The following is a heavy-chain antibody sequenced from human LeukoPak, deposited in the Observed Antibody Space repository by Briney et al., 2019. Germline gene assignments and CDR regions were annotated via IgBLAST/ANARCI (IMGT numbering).Heavy chain of an antibody. Sequence: GGSLRLSCAVSGSTFSGYAMGWVRQAPGKGLEWVSTISGSGSSTYYTDSVKGRFTISRDNSKNTLFLQMNSLRAEDTAVYYCAKDSRLTGDTYCFDYWGQGTLVTVSS. J-gene: IGHJ4*02. CDR2: ISGSGSST. CDR1: GSTFSGYA. V-gene: IGHV3-23*01. D-gene: IGHD7-27*01. CDR3: AKDSRLTGDTYCFDY.